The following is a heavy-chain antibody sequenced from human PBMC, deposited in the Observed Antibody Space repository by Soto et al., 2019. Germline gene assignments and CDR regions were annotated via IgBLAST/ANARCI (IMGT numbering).Heavy chain of an antibody. J-gene: IGHJ5*02. Sequence: QVQLVQSGAEVKKPGSSVKVSCKASGGTFSSYAISWVRQAPGQGLEWMGGIIPIFGTANYAQKFQGRVTMNAEESTSTAYMELGSLRSEDTAVYYCARGGYCSGGSCYGTYNWFDPWGQGTLVTVSS. V-gene: IGHV1-69*12. D-gene: IGHD2-15*01. CDR2: IIPIFGTA. CDR3: ARGGYCSGGSCYGTYNWFDP. CDR1: GGTFSSYA.